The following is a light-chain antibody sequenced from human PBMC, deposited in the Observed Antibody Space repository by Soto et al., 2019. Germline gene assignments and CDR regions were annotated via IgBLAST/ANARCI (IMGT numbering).Light chain of an antibody. CDR1: QSFRGL. CDR3: QQRHMWPIT. J-gene: IGKJ5*01. Sequence: EGVLTQSTVTLSLSPGERATLSCRASQSFRGLLAWYQQKAGQAPRLLIYDAYNRATGIPPRFSGSGSGTDFTLTISSLETEDSAVYYCQQRHMWPITFGQGTRLEIK. V-gene: IGKV3-11*01. CDR2: DAY.